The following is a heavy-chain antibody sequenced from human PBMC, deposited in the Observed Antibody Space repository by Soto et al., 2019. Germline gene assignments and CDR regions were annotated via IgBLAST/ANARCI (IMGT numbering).Heavy chain of an antibody. V-gene: IGHV3-30*18. CDR1: GFTFSSYG. CDR3: VKGGEAAVRFLEWPPYYSGMDV. D-gene: IGHD3-3*01. CDR2: ISFDGGNK. J-gene: IGHJ6*02. Sequence: QVQLVESGGGVVQPGRSLRLSCAASGFTFSSYGMHGVRQAPGKGLEWVALISFDGGNKYYADSVKGRFTISRDNSKNTLYLQMNSLRPEDTAVYYCVKGGEAAVRFLEWPPYYSGMDVWGQGTTVTVSS.